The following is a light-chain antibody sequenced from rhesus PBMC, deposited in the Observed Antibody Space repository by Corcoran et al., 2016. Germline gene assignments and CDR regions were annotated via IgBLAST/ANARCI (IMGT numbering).Light chain of an antibody. CDR1: QGITND. V-gene: IGKV1S17*01. CDR2: GAS. Sequence: DIQMTQSPSSLSASVGDRVTITWRASQGITNDLAWYQQKPGETPKLLMYGASRLHSGIPSRFSGSGSVTDFTLTISSLPSEHFATYYCQHSYRTPLTFVVGPKVEL. CDR3: QHSYRTPLT. J-gene: IGKJ4*01.